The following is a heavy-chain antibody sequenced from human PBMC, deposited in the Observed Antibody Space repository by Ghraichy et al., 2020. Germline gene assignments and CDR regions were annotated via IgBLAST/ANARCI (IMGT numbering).Heavy chain of an antibody. J-gene: IGHJ4*02. V-gene: IGHV2-5*01. D-gene: IGHD2-2*01. Sequence: TLSLTLTCTFSGFSLSTSGVGVGWIRQPPGKALEWLALIYWNDDKRYSPSLKSSLTITTDNSKNQVVLTMTNMDPVDTATYYCAHQPRYCRSTSCYSRPFDYWGQGTLVTVSS. CDR2: IYWNDDK. CDR1: GFSLSTSGVG. CDR3: AHQPRYCRSTSCYSRPFDY.